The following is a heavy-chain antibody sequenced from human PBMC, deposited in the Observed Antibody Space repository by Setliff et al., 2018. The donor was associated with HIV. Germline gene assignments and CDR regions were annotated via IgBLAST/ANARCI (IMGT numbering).Heavy chain of an antibody. J-gene: IGHJ3*02. CDR1: AFTFNKYA. CDR3: AKDRLEWLAPDGFDI. V-gene: IGHV3-23*01. D-gene: IGHD3-3*01. CDR2: ISDTGDYI. Sequence: PGGSLRLSCTASAFTFNKYAMAWVRQAPGKGLEWVSAISDTGDYIYYADSVKGRFTISRDKSKNTLYLQMSSLRAEDTAVYYCAKDRLEWLAPDGFDIWGLGTMVTVSS.